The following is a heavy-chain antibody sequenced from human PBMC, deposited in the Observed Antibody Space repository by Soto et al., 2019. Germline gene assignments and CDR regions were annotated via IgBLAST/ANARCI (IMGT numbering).Heavy chain of an antibody. CDR3: AKGGRQWLVTSDFNY. D-gene: IGHD6-19*01. CDR2: VSHDGRNT. Sequence: VQLVESAGGVVQPGRSLRLSCAASEVTFSDYAMHWVRQAPGKGLEWVAVVSHDGRNTHYADSVKGRFTISRDSSKNTVSLEMTSLRAEDTAVYYCAKGGRQWLVTSDFNYWGQGALVTVSS. CDR1: EVTFSDYA. J-gene: IGHJ4*02. V-gene: IGHV3-30*18.